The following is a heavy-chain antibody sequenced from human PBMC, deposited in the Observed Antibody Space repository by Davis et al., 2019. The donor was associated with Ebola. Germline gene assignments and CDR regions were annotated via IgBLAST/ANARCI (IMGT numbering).Heavy chain of an antibody. Sequence: ASVKVSCKASGYTFTSYDINWVRQATGQGLEWMGWMNPNSGNTGYAQKFQGRVSMTRSTSISTAYMELSSLTSEDTAVYYCARAVRYPVVVTRSSRKYYFDYWGQGILVTVSS. D-gene: IGHD2-15*01. CDR2: MNPNSGNT. CDR3: ARAVRYPVVVTRSSRKYYFDY. J-gene: IGHJ4*02. CDR1: GYTFTSYD. V-gene: IGHV1-8*01.